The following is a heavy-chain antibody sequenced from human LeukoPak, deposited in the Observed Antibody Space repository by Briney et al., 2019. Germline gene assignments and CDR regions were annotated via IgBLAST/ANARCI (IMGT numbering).Heavy chain of an antibody. CDR3: ARVVCGGDCYNYYYYYMDV. V-gene: IGHV3-21*01. D-gene: IGHD2-21*02. Sequence: PGGSLRLSCAASGFTFSSYSMNWVRQAPGKGLEWVSSISSSSSYIYYADSVKGRFTISRDNAKNSLYLQMNSLRAEDTAVYYCARVVCGGDCYNYYYYYMDVWGKGTTVTVSS. CDR1: GFTFSSYS. CDR2: ISSSSSYI. J-gene: IGHJ6*03.